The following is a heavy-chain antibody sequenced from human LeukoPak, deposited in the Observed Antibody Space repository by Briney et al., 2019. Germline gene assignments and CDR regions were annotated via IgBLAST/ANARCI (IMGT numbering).Heavy chain of an antibody. CDR3: ARDPERDYYDSSGYDY. Sequence: SETLSLTCTVSGGSISSYYWSWIRQPPGKGLEWIGSIYHSGSTYYNPSLKSRITISVDTSKNQFSLKLSSVTAADTAVYYCARDPERDYYDSSGYDYWGQGTLVTVSS. CDR2: IYHSGST. J-gene: IGHJ4*02. V-gene: IGHV4-38-2*02. CDR1: GGSISSYY. D-gene: IGHD3-22*01.